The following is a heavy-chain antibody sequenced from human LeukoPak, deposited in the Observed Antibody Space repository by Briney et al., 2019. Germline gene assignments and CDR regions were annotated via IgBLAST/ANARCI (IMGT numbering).Heavy chain of an antibody. D-gene: IGHD3-10*01. CDR2: INPSGGST. Sequence: ASVKVSCKASGYTFTSYYMQWVRQAPAQGLEWMGIINPSGGSTSYAQKFQGRVTMTRDTSTSTVYMELSSLRSEDTAVYYCARVRVRAGWFGDAFDIWGQGTMVTVSS. V-gene: IGHV1-46*01. CDR1: GYTFTSYY. CDR3: ARVRVRAGWFGDAFDI. J-gene: IGHJ3*02.